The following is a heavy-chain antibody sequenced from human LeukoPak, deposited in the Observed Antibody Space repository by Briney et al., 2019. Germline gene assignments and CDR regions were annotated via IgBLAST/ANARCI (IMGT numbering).Heavy chain of an antibody. CDR2: INHSGST. J-gene: IGHJ4*02. CDR3: ARVTGYTIEDYFDY. V-gene: IGHV4-34*01. D-gene: IGHD3-9*01. CDR1: GGSFSGYY. Sequence: PSETLSLTCAVSGGSFSGYYWNWIRQSPGKGLEWIGEINHSGSTHYNPSLKSRVTISVDTSQKQFSLRLTSVTAADTAVYYCARVTGYTIEDYFDYWGQGTLVTVSS.